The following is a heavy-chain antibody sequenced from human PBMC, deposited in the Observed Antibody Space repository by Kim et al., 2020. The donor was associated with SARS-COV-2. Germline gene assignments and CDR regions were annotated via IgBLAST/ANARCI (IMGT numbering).Heavy chain of an antibody. CDR3: ARAPRIRDCSSTSCYSTFDI. V-gene: IGHV3-13*01. CDR1: GFTFSSYD. D-gene: IGHD2-2*01. CDR2: IGTAGDT. J-gene: IGHJ3*02. Sequence: GGSLRLSCAASGFTFSSYDMHWVRQATGKGLEWVSAIGTAGDTYYPGSVKGRFTISRENAKNSLYLQMNSPRAGDTGVYYCARAPRIRDCSSTSCYSTFDIMGKGTMVTVSS.